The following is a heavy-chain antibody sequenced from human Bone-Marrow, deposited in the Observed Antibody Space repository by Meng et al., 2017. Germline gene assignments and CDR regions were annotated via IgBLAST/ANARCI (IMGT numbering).Heavy chain of an antibody. Sequence: QVQLVESGGGVVQPGRSPRLSCTASGFTFSSYAMHWVRQAPGKGLEWVAIISNDGRSKFYADSVKGRFTISRDNSKNTLYLQMNSLRTEDTAVYYCAKFPHTLTGYDFNWGQGTLVTVSS. CDR2: ISNDGRSK. CDR1: GFTFSSYA. J-gene: IGHJ4*02. CDR3: AKFPHTLTGYDFN. V-gene: IGHV3-30-3*01. D-gene: IGHD5-12*01.